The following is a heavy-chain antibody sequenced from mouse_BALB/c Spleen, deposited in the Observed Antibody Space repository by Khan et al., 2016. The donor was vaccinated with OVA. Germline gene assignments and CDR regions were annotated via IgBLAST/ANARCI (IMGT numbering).Heavy chain of an antibody. J-gene: IGHJ2*01. CDR3: GRGGNYFDY. CDR1: VYSITSGYS. V-gene: IGHV3-1*02. Sequence: VQLVESAPDLVKPSQSLSLTCTVTVYSITSGYSWHWILQFPGNKLEWMGYIHYSGSTNYNPSLKIRISITRDTSKNQFFLQLNSVTTEDTATYYCGRGGNYFDYWGQGTTLTVSS. CDR2: IHYSGST. D-gene: IGHD1-1*01.